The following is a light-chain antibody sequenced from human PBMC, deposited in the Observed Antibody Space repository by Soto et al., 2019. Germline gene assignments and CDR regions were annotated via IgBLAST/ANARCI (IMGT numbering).Light chain of an antibody. J-gene: IGLJ1*01. V-gene: IGLV1-44*01. CDR2: SNN. CDR3: AAWDDSLSGPLRV. CDR1: SSNIGSNT. Sequence: QSVLTQPPSASGTPGQRVTISCSGSSSNIGSNTVNWYQQLPGTAPKLLIYSNNQRPSGVPDRFSGSKSGTSASLAISGLQSEDEADYYCAAWDDSLSGPLRVFGTGTKVTVL.